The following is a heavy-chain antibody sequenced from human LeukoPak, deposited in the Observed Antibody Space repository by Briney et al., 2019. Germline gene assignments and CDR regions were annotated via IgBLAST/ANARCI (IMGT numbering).Heavy chain of an antibody. CDR2: INTNTGNP. CDR3: ARNVRSPSNYYYYYMDV. CDR1: GYTFTSYA. Sequence: ASVKVSCKASGYTFTSYAMNWVRQAPGQGLEWMGWINTNTGNPTYAQGFTGRFVFSLDTSVSTAYLQISSLKAEDTAVYYCARNVRSPSNYYYYYMDVWGKGTTVTVSS. V-gene: IGHV7-4-1*02. J-gene: IGHJ6*03. D-gene: IGHD3-10*02.